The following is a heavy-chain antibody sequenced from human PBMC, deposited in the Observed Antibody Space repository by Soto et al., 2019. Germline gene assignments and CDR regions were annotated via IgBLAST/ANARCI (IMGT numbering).Heavy chain of an antibody. V-gene: IGHV3-48*02. CDR2: ISSSSSTI. Sequence: GALILSCAASGFPFSIYSMNWVRQAPGKGLEWVSYISSSSSTIYYADSVKGRFTISRDNAKNSLYLQMNSLRDEDTAVYYCASLDYGDEPYYFDYWGQGTPVTVSS. CDR1: GFPFSIYS. D-gene: IGHD4-17*01. CDR3: ASLDYGDEPYYFDY. J-gene: IGHJ4*02.